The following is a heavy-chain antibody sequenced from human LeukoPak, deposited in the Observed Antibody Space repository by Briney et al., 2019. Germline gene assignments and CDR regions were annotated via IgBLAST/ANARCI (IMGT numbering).Heavy chain of an antibody. CDR3: ARGEWSSSPFDY. CDR2: IKQDGSEK. V-gene: IGHV3-7*01. J-gene: IGHJ4*02. Sequence: GGSLRLSCAASGFTLSSYWMSWVRQAPGKGLEWVANIKQDGSEKYYVDSVKGRFTISRDNGKNSLYLQMNSLRAEDTAVYYCARGEWSSSPFDYWGQGTLVTVSS. CDR1: GFTLSSYW. D-gene: IGHD6-6*01.